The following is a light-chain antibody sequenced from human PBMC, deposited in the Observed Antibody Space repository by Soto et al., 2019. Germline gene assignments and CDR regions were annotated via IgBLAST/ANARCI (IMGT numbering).Light chain of an antibody. Sequence: EIVLTQSPGTLSLSPGERATLSCRASQSVSSSYLAWYQQKPGQAPRLLIYGASSRATGIPDRFSGSGSGTDFTLTISRREPEDFAVYYCQQYGSLRTFGQGTKVEIK. J-gene: IGKJ1*01. CDR3: QQYGSLRT. CDR1: QSVSSSY. CDR2: GAS. V-gene: IGKV3-20*01.